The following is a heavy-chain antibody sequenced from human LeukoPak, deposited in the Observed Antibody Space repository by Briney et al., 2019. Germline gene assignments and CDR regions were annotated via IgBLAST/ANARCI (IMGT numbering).Heavy chain of an antibody. D-gene: IGHD6-13*01. Sequence: GGSLRLSCAASGFTFSNYGMHWVRQAPGKGLDWVAVIWYDGSYKYYADSVKGRFTIPRDNSKNTLYLQMNSLRAEDTAVYYCAKVVQYTASTGTGLDYWGQGTLVTVSS. CDR2: IWYDGSYK. V-gene: IGHV3-33*06. CDR1: GFTFSNYG. CDR3: AKVVQYTASTGTGLDY. J-gene: IGHJ4*02.